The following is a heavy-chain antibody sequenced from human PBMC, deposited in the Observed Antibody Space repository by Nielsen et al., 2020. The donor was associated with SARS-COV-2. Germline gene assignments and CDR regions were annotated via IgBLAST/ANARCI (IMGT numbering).Heavy chain of an antibody. J-gene: IGHJ6*02. CDR1: GGSLSGHS. CDR2: INHSGIT. CDR3: ARADRYYYGMDV. Sequence: SETLSLTCAVYGGSLSGHSWSWIRQAPGKGLEWIGEINHSGITNDNPSLKSRVTMSIDTSKNQFSLELGAVTAADTAVYYCARADRYYYGMDVWGQGTTVTVSS. V-gene: IGHV4-34*01.